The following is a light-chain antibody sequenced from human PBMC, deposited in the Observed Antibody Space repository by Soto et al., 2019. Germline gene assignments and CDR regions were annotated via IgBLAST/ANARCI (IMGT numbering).Light chain of an antibody. V-gene: IGKV1-39*01. CDR1: QSISSF. CDR2: AAS. Sequence: DIQMTQSPSSLSASVGDRVTITCRASQSISSFLNWYQQKPGKAPKLLIYAASSFQSGVPARFSGSGSGTDSTLTFSSLQPEDFAPYYFQHSSSTPPTFGQGPKLEIK. J-gene: IGKJ2*01. CDR3: QHSSSTPPT.